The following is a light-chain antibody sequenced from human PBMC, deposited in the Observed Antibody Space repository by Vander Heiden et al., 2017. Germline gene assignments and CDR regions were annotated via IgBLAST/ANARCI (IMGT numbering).Light chain of an antibody. Sequence: SYELTQPRSVSVSPGQTASITCSGDTLGDKYACWYQQKPGQSPVLVIYQDSKRPSGIPERFSGSNSGNTATLTLSGTQAMDEADYYCQAWDSSTAVFGGGTKLTVL. CDR2: QDS. CDR1: TLGDKY. CDR3: QAWDSSTAV. V-gene: IGLV3-1*01. J-gene: IGLJ3*02.